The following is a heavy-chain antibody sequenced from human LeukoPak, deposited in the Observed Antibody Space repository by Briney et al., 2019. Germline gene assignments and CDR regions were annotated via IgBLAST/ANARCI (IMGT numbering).Heavy chain of an antibody. V-gene: IGHV3-30*18. CDR2: ISYDGSNK. CDR3: AKDILAVAGNYFDY. J-gene: IGHJ4*02. CDR1: GFTLSSYG. Sequence: GGSLRLSCAVSGFTLSSYGMHWARQDPGKGLEWVAVISYDGSNKYYADSVKGRFTISRDNSKNTLYLQMNSLRAEDTAVYYCAKDILAVAGNYFDYWGQGTLVTVSS. D-gene: IGHD6-19*01.